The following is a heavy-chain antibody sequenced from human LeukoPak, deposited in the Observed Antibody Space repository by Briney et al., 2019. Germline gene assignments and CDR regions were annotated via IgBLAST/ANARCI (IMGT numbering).Heavy chain of an antibody. V-gene: IGHV4-59*01. Sequence: SETLSLTCTVSGGSISSYYWSWIRQPPGKGLEWIGYIYYSGSTNYNPSLKSRVTISVDTSKNQFSLKLSSVTAADTAVYYCARDYGDFFDYWGQGTLVTVSS. J-gene: IGHJ4*02. CDR2: IYYSGST. CDR1: GGSISSYY. D-gene: IGHD4-17*01. CDR3: ARDYGDFFDY.